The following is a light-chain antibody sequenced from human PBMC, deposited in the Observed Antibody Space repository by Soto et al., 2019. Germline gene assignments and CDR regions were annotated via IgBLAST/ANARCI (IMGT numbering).Light chain of an antibody. CDR2: GAS. Sequence: EIMLTQSPGTLFLSPGERATFSCRASQSVNNNYLSWYQQKPGQAPRLLIYGASSRATGIPDRFSGSGSGTDFTLTISRLEPEDFAVYYCQQYGSSLPVTFGGGTKVEIK. J-gene: IGKJ4*01. CDR3: QQYGSSLPVT. CDR1: QSVNNNY. V-gene: IGKV3-20*01.